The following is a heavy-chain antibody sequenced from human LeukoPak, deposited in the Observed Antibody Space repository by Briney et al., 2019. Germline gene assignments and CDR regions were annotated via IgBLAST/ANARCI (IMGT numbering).Heavy chain of an antibody. J-gene: IGHJ4*02. CDR3: ARGADYGDYYFDY. D-gene: IGHD4-17*01. CDR1: GYTFTSYA. V-gene: IGHV1-3*01. CDR2: INAGNGNT. Sequence: ASVKVPCKASGYTFTSYAMHWVRQAPGQRLEWMGWINAGNGNTKYSQKFQGRVTITRDTSASTAYMELSSLRSEDTAVYYCARGADYGDYYFDYWGQGTLVTVSS.